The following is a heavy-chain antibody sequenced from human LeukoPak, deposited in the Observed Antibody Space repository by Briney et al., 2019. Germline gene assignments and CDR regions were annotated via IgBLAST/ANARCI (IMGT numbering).Heavy chain of an antibody. D-gene: IGHD3-22*01. CDR3: ARDHGYYDSSGCLDY. J-gene: IGHJ4*02. CDR1: GGTFSSYA. V-gene: IGHV1-69*13. CDR2: IIPIFSTA. Sequence: GASVKVSCKASGGTFSSYAISWVRQAPGQGLEWMGGIIPIFSTANYAQKFQGRVTITADESTSTAYMELSSLRSEDTAVYYCARDHGYYDSSGCLDYWGQGTLVTVSS.